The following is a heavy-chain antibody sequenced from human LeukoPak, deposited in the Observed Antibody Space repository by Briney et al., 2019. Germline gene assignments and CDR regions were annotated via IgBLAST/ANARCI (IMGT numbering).Heavy chain of an antibody. V-gene: IGHV3-23*01. J-gene: IGHJ4*02. CDR1: GLKFSRYA. D-gene: IGHD3-10*02. CDR2: ISDNGGST. Sequence: PGGSLRLSCAASGLKFSRYAMSWVRQAPGKGLEWVSVISDNGGSTYYADSVKGRFTISRDNSKNTVYLQMNSLRDEDTAVYYCAKDVRGGDDAIEPIDYWGQGTLVTVSS. CDR3: AKDVRGGDDAIEPIDY.